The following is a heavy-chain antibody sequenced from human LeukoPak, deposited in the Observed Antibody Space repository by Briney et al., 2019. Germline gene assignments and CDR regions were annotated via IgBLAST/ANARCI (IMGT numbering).Heavy chain of an antibody. Sequence: GGSLRLSCAASGFTVSSNYMSWVRQAPGKGLEWVSIIYSGGSTYYADSVKGRFTISRDNSKNTLYLQMNSLRAEDTAVYYCARDKTFGDYHFDYWGQGTLVTVSS. V-gene: IGHV3-66*01. CDR3: ARDKTFGDYHFDY. CDR1: GFTVSSNY. J-gene: IGHJ4*02. CDR2: IYSGGST. D-gene: IGHD4-17*01.